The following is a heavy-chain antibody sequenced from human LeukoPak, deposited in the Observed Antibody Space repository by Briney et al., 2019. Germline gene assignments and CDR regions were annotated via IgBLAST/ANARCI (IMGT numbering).Heavy chain of an antibody. Sequence: SVKVSCKASGGTFSSYAISWVRQAPGPGLEWMGRIIPIFGIANYAQKFQGRVTITADKSTSTAYMELSSLRSEDTAVYYCARGAMVGYDFWSGVNWFDPWGQGTLVTVSS. CDR1: GGTFSSYA. CDR2: IIPIFGIA. V-gene: IGHV1-69*04. J-gene: IGHJ5*02. D-gene: IGHD3-3*01. CDR3: ARGAMVGYDFWSGVNWFDP.